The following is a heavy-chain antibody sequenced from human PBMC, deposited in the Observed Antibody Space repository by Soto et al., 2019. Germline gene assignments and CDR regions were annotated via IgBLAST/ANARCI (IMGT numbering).Heavy chain of an antibody. CDR3: ARLDGYSHFDY. CDR2: ISSSGSTI. D-gene: IGHD5-18*01. J-gene: IGHJ4*02. CDR1: GFTLSSYE. V-gene: IGHV3-48*03. Sequence: GGSLRLSCAASGFTLSSYEMNWVRQAPGKGLEWVSYISSSGSTIYYADSVKGRFTISRDNAKNSLYLQMNSLRAEDTAVYYCARLDGYSHFDYWGQGTLVTVSS.